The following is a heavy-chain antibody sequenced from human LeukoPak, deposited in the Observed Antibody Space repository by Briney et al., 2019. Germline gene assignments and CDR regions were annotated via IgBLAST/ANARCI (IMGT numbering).Heavy chain of an antibody. CDR2: TSSSDAGT. V-gene: IGHV3-23*01. CDR3: AETGSRAQGGLDY. CDR1: GFTFGDYA. J-gene: IGHJ4*02. D-gene: IGHD3-10*01. Sequence: GGSLRLSCTASGFTFGDYAMSWVRQAPGKGLEWVSATSSSDAGTYYADSVRGRFTISRDNSNNTLHLQMNSLRADDMAVYYCAETGSRAQGGLDYWGQGTLVTVSS.